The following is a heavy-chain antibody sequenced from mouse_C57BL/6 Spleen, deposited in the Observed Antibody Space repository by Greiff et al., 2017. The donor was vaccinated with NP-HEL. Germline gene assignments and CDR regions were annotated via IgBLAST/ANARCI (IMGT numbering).Heavy chain of an antibody. D-gene: IGHD2-4*01. CDR2: IWSGGST. J-gene: IGHJ4*01. V-gene: IGHV2-2*01. Sequence: QVQLQQSGPGLVQPSQSLSITCTVSGFSLTSYGVHWVRQSPGKGLEWLGVIWSGGSTDYNAAFISRLSISKDNSKSQVFFKMNSLQADDTAIYYCARGGDYDWGSSMDYWGQGTSVTVSS. CDR3: ARGGDYDWGSSMDY. CDR1: GFSLTSYG.